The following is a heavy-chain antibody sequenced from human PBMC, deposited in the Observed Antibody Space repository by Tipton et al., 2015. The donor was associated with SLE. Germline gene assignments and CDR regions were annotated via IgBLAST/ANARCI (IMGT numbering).Heavy chain of an antibody. Sequence: LRLSCAVYGGSFSGYYWSWIRQPPGKGLEWIGEINHSGSTNYNPSLKSRVTISVDTSKNQFSLKLSSVTAADTAVYYCATGDGLPVWGQGTLVTVSS. J-gene: IGHJ4*02. CDR2: INHSGST. CDR1: GGSFSGYY. CDR3: ATGDGLPV. D-gene: IGHD5-24*01. V-gene: IGHV4-34*01.